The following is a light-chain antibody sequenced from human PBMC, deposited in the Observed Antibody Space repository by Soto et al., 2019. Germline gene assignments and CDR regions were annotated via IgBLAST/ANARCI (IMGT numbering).Light chain of an antibody. CDR2: DVN. Sequence: QSVLTQPASVSGSPGQSIAISCTGTSSDVGSDYNYVSWYQQHPGKAPKLMVYDVNNRPSGVSNRFSGSKSGTTASLTISGLQAEDEAEYYCCSYTSSRTDVFGTGTKVTVL. CDR1: SSDVGSDYNY. CDR3: CSYTSSRTDV. V-gene: IGLV2-14*03. J-gene: IGLJ1*01.